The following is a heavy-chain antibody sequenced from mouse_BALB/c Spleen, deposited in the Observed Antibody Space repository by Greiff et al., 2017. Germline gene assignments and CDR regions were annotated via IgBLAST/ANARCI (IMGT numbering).Heavy chain of an antibody. CDR3: ARSVAYYGKTQPEFAY. Sequence: VQLQQSGPELVKPGASVKIPCKASGYTFTDYNMDWVKQSHGKSLEWIGDINPNNGGTIYNQKFKGKATLTVDKSSSTAYMELRSLTSEDTAVYYCARSVAYYGKTQPEFAYWGQGTLVTVSA. CDR1: GYTFTDYN. CDR2: INPNNGGT. D-gene: IGHD2-10*01. V-gene: IGHV1-18*01. J-gene: IGHJ3*01.